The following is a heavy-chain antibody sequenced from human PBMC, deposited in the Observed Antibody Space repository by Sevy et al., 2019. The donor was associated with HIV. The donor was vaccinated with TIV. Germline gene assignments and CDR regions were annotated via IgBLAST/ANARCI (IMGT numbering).Heavy chain of an antibody. CDR3: TTAEDCSSTSCYAKSYYFDY. Sequence: GGSLRLSCAASGFTFSNAWMSWVRQAPGKGLEWVGRIKSKTDGGTTDYAAPVKGRFTISRDDSKNTRYRQMNSLKTEDTAVYYCTTAEDCSSTSCYAKSYYFDYWGQGTLVTVSS. CDR2: IKSKTDGGTT. J-gene: IGHJ4*02. V-gene: IGHV3-15*01. CDR1: GFTFSNAW. D-gene: IGHD2-2*01.